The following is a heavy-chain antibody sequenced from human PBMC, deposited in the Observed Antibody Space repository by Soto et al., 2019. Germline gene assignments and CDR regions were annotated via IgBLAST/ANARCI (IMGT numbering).Heavy chain of an antibody. CDR2: FDPEDGET. D-gene: IGHD3-3*01. CDR1: GYTLTELS. CDR3: ATGQRPIRFLEWLSRYYFDF. V-gene: IGHV1-24*01. Sequence: GASVKVSCKVSGYTLTELSMHWVRQAPGKGLEWMGGFDPEDGETNYAQKFQGRVTMTEDTSTDTAYMELSSLRSEDTAVYYCATGQRPIRFLEWLSRYYFDFWGQGTLVTVSS. J-gene: IGHJ4*02.